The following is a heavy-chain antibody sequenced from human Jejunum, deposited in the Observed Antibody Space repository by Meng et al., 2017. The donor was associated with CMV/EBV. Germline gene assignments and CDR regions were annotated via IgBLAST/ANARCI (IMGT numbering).Heavy chain of an antibody. CDR3: ARRRNWFDS. CDR2: VNPNSGKT. Sequence: KVSCKASGYPFTNYDIYWVRQATGQGPEWMGWVNPNSGKTGYAQKFQGRLIMSRNSSIDTAYMELSSLRSDDTAVYYCARRRNWFDSWGQGTLVTVSS. J-gene: IGHJ5*01. V-gene: IGHV1-8*01. CDR1: GYPFTNYD.